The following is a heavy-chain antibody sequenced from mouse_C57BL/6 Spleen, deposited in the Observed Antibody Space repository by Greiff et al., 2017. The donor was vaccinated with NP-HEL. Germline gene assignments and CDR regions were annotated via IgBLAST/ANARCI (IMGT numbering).Heavy chain of an antibody. CDR1: GYAFTNYL. V-gene: IGHV1-54*01. D-gene: IGHD1-1*01. J-gene: IGHJ1*03. CDR2: INPGSGGT. CDR3: ARNTVVRYFDV. Sequence: QVQLQQSGAELVRPGTSVKVSCKASGYAFTNYLIEWVKQRPGQGLEWIGVINPGSGGTNYNEKFKGKATLTADKSSSTAYMQLSSLTSEDSAVYFCARNTVVRYFDVWGTGTTVTVSS.